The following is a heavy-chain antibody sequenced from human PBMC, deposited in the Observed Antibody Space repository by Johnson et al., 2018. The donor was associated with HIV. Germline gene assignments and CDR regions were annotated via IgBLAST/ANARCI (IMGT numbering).Heavy chain of an antibody. Sequence: VQLVESGGGLVQPGGSLRLSCAASGYTFSNYWMTWVRQAPGNGLEWVATINKDGGEKYHVDSVKGRFTVSRDNAKNSLYLQMNSLRAEDTAVYYCVRPTTILTNDAFNIWGQGTMVTVSS. CDR2: INKDGGEK. CDR3: VRPTTILTNDAFNI. D-gene: IGHD3-9*01. V-gene: IGHV3-7*03. CDR1: GYTFSNYW. J-gene: IGHJ3*02.